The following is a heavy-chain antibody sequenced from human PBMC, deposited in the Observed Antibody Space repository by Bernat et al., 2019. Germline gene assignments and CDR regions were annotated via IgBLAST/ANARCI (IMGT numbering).Heavy chain of an antibody. CDR2: TSYDGNYK. V-gene: IGHV3-30*03. J-gene: IGHJ4*02. CDR3: ARDRTVGATAQDF. Sequence: QVQLVESGGGVVLPGRSLTLSCATPGFTFSNYGIHWVRQAPGKGLEWVAFTSYDGNYKYYADAVKGRITISRETSNNTVILQMNSPRGEDTAVYFCARDRTVGATAQDFWGQGTLVTISS. D-gene: IGHD1-26*01. CDR1: GFTFSNYG.